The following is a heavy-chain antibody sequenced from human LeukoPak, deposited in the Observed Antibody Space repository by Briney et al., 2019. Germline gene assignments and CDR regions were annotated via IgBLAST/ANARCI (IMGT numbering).Heavy chain of an antibody. J-gene: IGHJ4*02. CDR1: GFTFSSYG. Sequence: PGRSLRLSCAASGFTFSSYGMHWVRQAPGKGLEWVAVISYDGSNKYYADSVKGRFTISRDNSKNTLYLQMNSLRAEDTAVYYCAKDPLYYDILTGPDYWGQGTLATVSS. CDR3: AKDPLYYDILTGPDY. D-gene: IGHD3-9*01. V-gene: IGHV3-30*18. CDR2: ISYDGSNK.